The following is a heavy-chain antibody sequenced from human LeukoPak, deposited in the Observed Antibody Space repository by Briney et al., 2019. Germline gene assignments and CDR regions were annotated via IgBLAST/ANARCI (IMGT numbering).Heavy chain of an antibody. V-gene: IGHV1-2*02. CDR3: AIVPYYYDSSGPRD. D-gene: IGHD3-22*01. Sequence: ASVKVSCKASGYPFTRYYMHWVRQAPGQGLEWLGWINPNSGGTNYAQKFQGRVTMTRDTSISTAYMELRSLRSDDTAVYYCAIVPYYYDSSGPRDWGQGTLVTVSS. CDR1: GYPFTRYY. CDR2: INPNSGGT. J-gene: IGHJ4*02.